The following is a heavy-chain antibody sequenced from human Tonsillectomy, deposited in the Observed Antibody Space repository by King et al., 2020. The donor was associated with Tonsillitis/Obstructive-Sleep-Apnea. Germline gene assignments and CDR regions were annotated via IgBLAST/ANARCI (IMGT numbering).Heavy chain of an antibody. J-gene: IGHJ4*02. Sequence: LQLQESGPGLVKPSETLYLTCTVSGGSISSYYWSWIRQAPGKGLEWIGYIYYSGSTDYNPSLKSRVTISVDTSKNQFSLKLTSVTAADTAVYYCAAHVYSSFYFDYWGQGTLFTVSS. V-gene: IGHV4-59*01. CDR1: GGSISSYY. D-gene: IGHD4-11*01. CDR2: IYYSGST. CDR3: AAHVYSSFYFDY.